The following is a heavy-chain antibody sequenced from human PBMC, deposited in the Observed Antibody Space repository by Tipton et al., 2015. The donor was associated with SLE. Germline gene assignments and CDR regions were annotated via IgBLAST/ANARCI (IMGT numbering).Heavy chain of an antibody. D-gene: IGHD3-10*01. CDR2: IYYTGST. J-gene: IGHJ6*02. V-gene: IGHV4-59*12. CDR1: GVSISNDY. CDR3: ARDRGYGMDV. Sequence: LRLSCTVSGVSISNDYWSWIRQSPGKELEWIGSIYYTGSTYYNPSLKSRVTISLDTSKNHFSLKLSSVTAADTAVYYCARDRGYGMDVWGQGTTVTVSS.